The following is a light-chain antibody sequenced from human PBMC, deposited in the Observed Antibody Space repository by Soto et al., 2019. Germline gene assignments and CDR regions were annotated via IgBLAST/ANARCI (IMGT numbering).Light chain of an antibody. J-gene: IGLJ1*01. CDR2: EVS. CDR1: SSDVGGYNS. CDR3: SSYTTSSTLLYV. Sequence: QSVLTQPASVSGSPGQSITISCTGTSSDVGGYNSVSWYQQHPGKAPKLMIYEVSNRPSGVSSRFSGSKSGNTASLTISGLQAEDEADYYCSSYTTSSTLLYVFGTGTKLTVL. V-gene: IGLV2-14*01.